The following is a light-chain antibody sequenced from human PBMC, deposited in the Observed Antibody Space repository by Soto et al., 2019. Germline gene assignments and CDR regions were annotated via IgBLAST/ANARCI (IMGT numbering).Light chain of an antibody. CDR2: GAS. Sequence: EVVLTQSPGTLSLSPGERATLSCRASQSVSSNYLAWYQQKPGQAPRLLIYGASSRATGIPDRFSGSGSGTDFTLTISRLEPEDFATYYCQQLNSYPAFFGGGTKVEIK. J-gene: IGKJ4*01. CDR1: QSVSSNY. V-gene: IGKV3-20*01. CDR3: QQLNSYPAF.